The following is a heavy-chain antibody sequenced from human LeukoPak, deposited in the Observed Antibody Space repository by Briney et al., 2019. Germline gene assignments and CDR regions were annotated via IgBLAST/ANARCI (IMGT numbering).Heavy chain of an antibody. CDR2: ISYSGST. CDR1: GGSISSYY. V-gene: IGHV4-59*01. CDR3: ARYVWGSYPTFEDY. Sequence: SETLSLTCTVSGGSISSYYWSWIRQPPGKGLEWIGYISYSGSTNYNPSLKSRVTISVDTSKNQFSLKLSSVTAADTAVYYCARYVWGSYPTFEDYWGQGTLVAVSS. D-gene: IGHD3-16*02. J-gene: IGHJ4*02.